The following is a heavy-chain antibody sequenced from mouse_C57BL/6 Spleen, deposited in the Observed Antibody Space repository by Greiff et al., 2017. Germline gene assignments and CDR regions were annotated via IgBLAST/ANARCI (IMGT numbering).Heavy chain of an antibody. Sequence: DVQLQESVAELVRPGASVKLSCTASGFNIKNTYMHWVKQRPEQGLEWIGRIDPANGNTKYAPKFQGKATITADTSSNTAYLQLSSLTSEDTAIYYCARSPGRYGSSYGAMDYWGQGTSVTVSS. CDR2: IDPANGNT. J-gene: IGHJ4*01. V-gene: IGHV14-3*01. D-gene: IGHD1-1*01. CDR3: ARSPGRYGSSYGAMDY. CDR1: GFNIKNTY.